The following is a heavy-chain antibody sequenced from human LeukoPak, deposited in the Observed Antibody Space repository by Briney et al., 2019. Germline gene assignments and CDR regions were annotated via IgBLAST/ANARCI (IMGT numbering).Heavy chain of an antibody. CDR3: AKDVWGHSGGAGAFDI. CDR1: GFTFSTYG. J-gene: IGHJ3*02. V-gene: IGHV3-30*18. D-gene: IGHD1-26*01. CDR2: ISYGGGKK. Sequence: GGSLRLSCAASGFTFSTYGMHWVRQAPGKGLEWVAFISYGGGKKYYADSVKGRFTISRDNSKNTQCLQMSSLRPEDTAVYYCAKDVWGHSGGAGAFDIWGQGTMVTVSS.